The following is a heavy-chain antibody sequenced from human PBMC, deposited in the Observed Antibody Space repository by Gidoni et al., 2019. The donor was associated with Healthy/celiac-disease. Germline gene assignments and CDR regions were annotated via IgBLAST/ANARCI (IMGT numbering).Heavy chain of an antibody. J-gene: IGHJ6*02. V-gene: IGHV3-15*01. Sequence: EVQLVESGGGLVKPGGSLRLSCAASGFTFSNAWMSWVRQAPGKGLEWVGRIKSKTDGGTTDYAAPVKGRFTISRDDSKNTLYLQMNSLKTEDTAVYYCTTDPALISDYGMDVWGQGTTVTVSS. CDR2: IKSKTDGGTT. CDR1: GFTFSNAW. CDR3: TTDPALISDYGMDV.